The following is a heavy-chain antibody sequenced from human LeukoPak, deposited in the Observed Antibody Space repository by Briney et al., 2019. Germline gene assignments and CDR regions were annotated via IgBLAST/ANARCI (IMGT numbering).Heavy chain of an antibody. V-gene: IGHV1-46*01. J-gene: IGHJ6*02. CDR1: GYTFTSYY. D-gene: IGHD5-18*01. CDR3: ARDRPPSGQLWGFLDYYYYYGMDV. CDR2: INPSGGST. Sequence: ASVTVSFKASGYTFTSYYMHWVRQAPGQGLEWMGIINPSGGSTSYAQKFQGRVTMTRDTSTSTVYMELSSLRSEDTAVYYCARDRPPSGQLWGFLDYYYYYGMDVWGQGTTVTVSS.